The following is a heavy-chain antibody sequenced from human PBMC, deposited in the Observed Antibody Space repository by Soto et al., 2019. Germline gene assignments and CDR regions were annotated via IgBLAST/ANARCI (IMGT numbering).Heavy chain of an antibody. CDR3: ARVANYDWLENWFDP. J-gene: IGHJ5*02. CDR2: IYYSGST. V-gene: IGHV4-31*03. Sequence: SETLSLTCTVSGGSISSGGYYWSWIRQHPGKGLEWIGYIYYSGSTYYNPSLKSRVTISVDTSKNQFSLKLSSVTAADTAVYYCARVANYDWLENWFDPWGQGTLVTGLL. D-gene: IGHD3-3*01. CDR1: GGSISSGGYY.